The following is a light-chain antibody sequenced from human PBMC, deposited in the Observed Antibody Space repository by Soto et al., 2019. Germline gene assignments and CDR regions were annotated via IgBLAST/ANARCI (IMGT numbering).Light chain of an antibody. CDR2: GPS. V-gene: IGKV3-15*01. CDR3: QQYNSWLLT. J-gene: IGKJ4*01. Sequence: EIVMTQSPATLSVSPGERATLSCRASQSVTSNLAWYQQKPGQAPRLLIYGPSTRATGIPARFSGSGSGTEFTLTISSLQSEDFAVYYCQQYNSWLLTFGGGTKVEIK. CDR1: QSVTSN.